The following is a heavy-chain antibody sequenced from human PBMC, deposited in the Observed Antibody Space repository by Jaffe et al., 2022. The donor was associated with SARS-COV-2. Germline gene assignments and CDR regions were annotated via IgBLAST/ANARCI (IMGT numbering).Heavy chain of an antibody. J-gene: IGHJ6*02. D-gene: IGHD2-2*01. V-gene: IGHV3-30-3*01. CDR2: ISYDGSNK. Sequence: QVQLVESGGGVVQPGRSLRLSCAASGFTFSSYAMHWVRQAPGKGLEWVAVISYDGSNKYYADSVKGRFTISRDNSKNTLYLQMNSLRAEDTAVYYCASSGVFCSSTSCYDYGMDVWGQGTTVTVSS. CDR3: ASSGVFCSSTSCYDYGMDV. CDR1: GFTFSSYA.